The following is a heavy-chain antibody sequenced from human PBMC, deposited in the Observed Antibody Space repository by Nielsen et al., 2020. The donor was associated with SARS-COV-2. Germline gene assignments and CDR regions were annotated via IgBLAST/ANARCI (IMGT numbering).Heavy chain of an antibody. D-gene: IGHD3-16*01. Sequence: VRQMPGKGLEWMGIIYPGDSDTRYRPSFQGQVTISADKSISTAYLQWSSLKASDTAMYYCTTRIVLGVSSLIWGQGTMVTVSS. CDR3: TTRIVLGVSSLI. J-gene: IGHJ3*02. CDR2: IYPGDSDT. V-gene: IGHV5-51*01.